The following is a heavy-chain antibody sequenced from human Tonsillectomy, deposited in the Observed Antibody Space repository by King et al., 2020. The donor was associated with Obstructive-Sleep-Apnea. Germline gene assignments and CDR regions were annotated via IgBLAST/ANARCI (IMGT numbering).Heavy chain of an antibody. CDR1: GFTFSGYN. CDR3: ARDLVPDAFDI. Sequence: VQLVESGGGLVQPGGSLRLSSAASGFTFSGYNMNWVRQAPGKGLEWGSYISSSSSTIYYADSVKGRFTISRDNAKNSLYLQMNSLRAEDTAVYYCARDLVPDAFDIWGQGTMVTVSS. CDR2: ISSSSSTI. D-gene: IGHD6-13*01. V-gene: IGHV3-48*04. J-gene: IGHJ3*02.